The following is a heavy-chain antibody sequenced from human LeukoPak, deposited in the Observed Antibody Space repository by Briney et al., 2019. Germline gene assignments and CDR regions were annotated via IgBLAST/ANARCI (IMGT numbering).Heavy chain of an antibody. V-gene: IGHV1-69*06. CDR3: ARGRPANYYYYMDV. D-gene: IGHD6-25*01. Sequence: SVKVSCKASGGTFSSYAISWVRQAPGQGLEWMGGIIPIFGTANYAQKFQGRVTITADKSTSTAYMELSSLRSEDTAVYYCARGRPANYYYYMDVWGKGTTVTVSS. J-gene: IGHJ6*03. CDR2: IIPIFGTA. CDR1: GGTFSSYA.